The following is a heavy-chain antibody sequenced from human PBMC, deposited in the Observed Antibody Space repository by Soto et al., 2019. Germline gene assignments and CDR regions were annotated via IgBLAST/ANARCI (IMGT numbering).Heavy chain of an antibody. CDR3: ARDRTVDY. J-gene: IGHJ4*02. V-gene: IGHV3-30-3*01. D-gene: IGHD1-1*01. CDR2: ISYDGSNK. CDR1: GFTFSSYA. Sequence: QVQLVESGGGVVQPGRSLRLSCAASGFTFSSYAMHWVRQAPGKGLEWVAVISYDGSNKYYADSVKGRFTISRDNSKNMLYLQMNSLRAEDTAVYYCARDRTVDYWGQGTLVTVSS.